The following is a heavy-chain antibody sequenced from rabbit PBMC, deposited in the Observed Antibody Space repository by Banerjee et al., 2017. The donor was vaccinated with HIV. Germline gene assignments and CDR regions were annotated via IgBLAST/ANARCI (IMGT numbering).Heavy chain of an antibody. V-gene: IGHV1S45*01. CDR1: GFSFNNKYV. CDR3: ARGTTTYGRFNL. CDR2: IGTGSGIT. J-gene: IGHJ4*01. Sequence: QEQLEESGGDLVKPEGSLTLTCTASGFSFNNKYVMCWVRQAPGKGLEWIACIGTGSGITWYASWAKGRFTISKASSTTVTLQMTSLTAADTATYFCARGTTTYGRFNLWGQGTLVTVS. D-gene: IGHD6-1*01.